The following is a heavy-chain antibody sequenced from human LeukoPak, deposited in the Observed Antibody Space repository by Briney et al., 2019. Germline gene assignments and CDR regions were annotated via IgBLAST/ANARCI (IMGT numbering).Heavy chain of an antibody. CDR1: GGSFSGYY. D-gene: IGHD6-13*01. Sequence: SETLSLTCAVYGGSFSGYYWSWIRQPPGKGLEWIGEINHSGSTNYNPSLKSQVTISVDTSKNQFSLKLSSVTAADTAVYYCARGPLYSSSWYVGPDKVFDYWGQGTLVTVSS. CDR3: ARGPLYSSSWYVGPDKVFDY. CDR2: INHSGST. V-gene: IGHV4-34*01. J-gene: IGHJ4*02.